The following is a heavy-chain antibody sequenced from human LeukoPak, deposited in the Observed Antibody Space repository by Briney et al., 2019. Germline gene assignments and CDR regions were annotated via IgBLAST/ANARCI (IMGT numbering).Heavy chain of an antibody. CDR3: ARSEINDYNRY. D-gene: IGHD3-10*01. V-gene: IGHV4-34*01. CDR1: GGSFSGYY. J-gene: IGHJ4*02. Sequence: SETLSLTCAVYGGSFSGYYWSWIRQPPGKGLEWIGEINHSGSTNYNPSLKSRVTISVDTSRNQFSLNMRHVTAADTAVYYCARSEINDYNRYWGQGITVIVSS. CDR2: INHSGST.